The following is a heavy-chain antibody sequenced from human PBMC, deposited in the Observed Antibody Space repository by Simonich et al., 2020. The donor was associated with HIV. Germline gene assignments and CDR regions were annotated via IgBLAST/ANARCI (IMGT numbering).Heavy chain of an antibody. Sequence: QVQLQQWGAGLLKPSETLSLTCAVYGESFIGYYWTWIRQPPEKGLEWIGEINHRGSNNYSPSLKSRVTISVDTSKNQFSLNLNSVTAADTAVYYCARGRSPTVNTFDIWGLGTMVTVSS. CDR3: ARGRSPTVNTFDI. CDR2: INHRGSN. CDR1: GESFIGYY. D-gene: IGHD4-17*01. J-gene: IGHJ3*02. V-gene: IGHV4-34*01.